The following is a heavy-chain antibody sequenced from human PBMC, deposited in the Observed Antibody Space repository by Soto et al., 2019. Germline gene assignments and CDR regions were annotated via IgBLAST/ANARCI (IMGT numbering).Heavy chain of an antibody. CDR1: GFTFSNAW. V-gene: IGHV3-15*07. D-gene: IGHD2-15*01. Sequence: EVQRVESGGGLVKPGGSLRLSCAASGFTFSNAWMNWVRQAPGKGLEWVGRIKSKTDGGTTDYAAPVNGRFTISRDDSKNTLYLQRSSLKPEDTAVYYCTIDAPRLSCSGGSCYSGFDYLGQGTLVTVSS. CDR2: IKSKTDGGTT. J-gene: IGHJ4*02. CDR3: TIDAPRLSCSGGSCYSGFDY.